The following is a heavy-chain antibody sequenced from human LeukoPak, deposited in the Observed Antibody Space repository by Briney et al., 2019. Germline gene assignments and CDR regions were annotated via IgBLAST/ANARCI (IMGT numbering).Heavy chain of an antibody. CDR2: IYSGGST. CDR1: GFTVSSNY. J-gene: IGHJ3*02. CDR3: ARDSVVRGVYNAFDI. V-gene: IGHV3-66*01. D-gene: IGHD3-10*01. Sequence: GGSLRLSCAASGFTVSSNYMSWVRQAPGKGLEWVSVIYSGGSTYYADSVKGRFTISRDNSKNTLYLQMNSLRAEDTAVYYCARDSVVRGVYNAFDIWGQGTMVTVSS.